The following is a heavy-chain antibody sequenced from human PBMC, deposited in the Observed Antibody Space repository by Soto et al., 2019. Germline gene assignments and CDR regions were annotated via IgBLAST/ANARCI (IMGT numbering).Heavy chain of an antibody. J-gene: IGHJ4*02. CDR2: IIPILGIA. CDR1: GGTFSSYT. V-gene: IGHV1-69*04. D-gene: IGHD3-22*01. CDR3: AREVYYDSSGYLFDY. Sequence: GASGNGSCKASGGTFSSYTISWVRQAPGQGLEWMGRIIPILGIANYAQKFQGRVTITADKSTSTAYMELSSLRSEDTAVYYCAREVYYDSSGYLFDYWGQGTLVTVSS.